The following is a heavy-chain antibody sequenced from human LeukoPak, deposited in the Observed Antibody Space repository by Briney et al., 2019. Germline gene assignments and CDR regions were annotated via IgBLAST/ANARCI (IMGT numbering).Heavy chain of an antibody. V-gene: IGHV3-48*03. CDR1: GFTFSSYA. D-gene: IGHD3-22*01. CDR3: AREGSSSSGTSPLAY. J-gene: IGHJ4*02. CDR2: ISSSGSTR. Sequence: GGSLRLSCAASGFTFSSYAMSWVRQAPGKGLEWVSYISSSGSTRYYADSVKGRFTISRDNAKNSLYLQMNSLRAEDTAVYYCAREGSSSSGTSPLAYWGQGTLVTVSS.